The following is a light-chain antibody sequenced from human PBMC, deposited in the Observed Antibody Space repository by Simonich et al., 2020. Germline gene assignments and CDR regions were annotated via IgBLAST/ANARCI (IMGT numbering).Light chain of an antibody. Sequence: QSALTQPPSASGSPGQSVTISCTGTSSDVGGYNYVSCYQQHPGKAPKLMIYEVSERPSGVPDRFSGSKSGNTASLTVSGLQAEDEADYYCSSYAGSNPLFGGGTKLTVL. CDR1: SSDVGGYNY. V-gene: IGLV2-8*01. CDR2: EVS. CDR3: SSYAGSNPL. J-gene: IGLJ2*01.